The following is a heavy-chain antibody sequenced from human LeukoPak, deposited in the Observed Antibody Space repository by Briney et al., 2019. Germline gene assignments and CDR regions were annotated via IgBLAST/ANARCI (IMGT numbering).Heavy chain of an antibody. Sequence: GRSLRLSCAASGFTFSSYAMHWVRQAPGKGLEWVAVISYDGSNKYYADSVKGRFTVSRDNAKNTLYLQMNSLRAEDTAVYYCAREISGNFYDDYWGQGTLVTVSS. D-gene: IGHD2/OR15-2a*01. CDR3: AREISGNFYDDY. J-gene: IGHJ4*02. V-gene: IGHV3-30-3*01. CDR2: ISYDGSNK. CDR1: GFTFSSYA.